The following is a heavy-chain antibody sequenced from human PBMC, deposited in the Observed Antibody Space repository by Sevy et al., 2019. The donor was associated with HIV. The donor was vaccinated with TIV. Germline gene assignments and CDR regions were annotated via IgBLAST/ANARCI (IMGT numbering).Heavy chain of an antibody. CDR2: ISSSSSYT. D-gene: IGHD5-18*01. CDR1: GFTFSDYY. Sequence: GGSLRLSCAASGFTFSDYYMSWIRQAPGKGLEWVSYISSSSSYTNYADSVKGRFTISRDNAKNSLYLQMSSLRAEDTAVYYCARVCHTADRNYYYYMDVWGKGTTVTVSS. CDR3: ARVCHTADRNYYYYMDV. V-gene: IGHV3-11*06. J-gene: IGHJ6*03.